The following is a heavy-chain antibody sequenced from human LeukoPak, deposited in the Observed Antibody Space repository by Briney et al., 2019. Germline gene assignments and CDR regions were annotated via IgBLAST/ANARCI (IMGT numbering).Heavy chain of an antibody. Sequence: PGGSLRLSCAASGFSFSNYELTWMRQAPGKGLEWISYISDSGSIIYYADSVKGRFTISRDNAKNSLYLQMNSLRAEDTAVYYCARDTRDSNFDYWGQGTLVTVSS. CDR2: ISDSGSII. D-gene: IGHD3-22*01. V-gene: IGHV3-48*03. CDR3: ARDTRDSNFDY. J-gene: IGHJ4*02. CDR1: GFSFSNYE.